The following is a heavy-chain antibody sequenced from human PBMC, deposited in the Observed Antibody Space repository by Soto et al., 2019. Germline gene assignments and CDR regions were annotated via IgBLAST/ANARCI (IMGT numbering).Heavy chain of an antibody. CDR2: LYNSRST. J-gene: IGHJ5*01. CDR3: AREKRAGNWFDS. D-gene: IGHD3-10*01. CDR1: RVSVSSDLFY. V-gene: IGHV4-61*01. Sequence: QVQLQESGPGLLRPSETLSLTCAVSRVSVSSDLFYWSWIRQPPGKGLEWIGYLYNSRSTNYNTSLKSRVTMSLDTPNNQFFLKLTSVTAADTAVYYCAREKRAGNWFDSWGQGTLVTVSS.